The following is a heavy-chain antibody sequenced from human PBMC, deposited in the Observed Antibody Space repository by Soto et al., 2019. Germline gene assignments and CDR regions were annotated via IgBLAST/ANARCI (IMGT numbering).Heavy chain of an antibody. V-gene: IGHV4-34*01. D-gene: IGHD3-22*01. CDR3: ARGVTYYYDSSGYGPPAHFDY. CDR2: INHSGST. CDR1: GGSFSGYY. Sequence: PSETLSLTCAVYGGSFSGYYWSWIRQPPGKGLEWIGEINHSGSTNYNPSLKSRVTISVDTSKNQFSLKLSSVTAADTAVYYCARGVTYYYDSSGYGPPAHFDYWGQGTLVTVSS. J-gene: IGHJ4*02.